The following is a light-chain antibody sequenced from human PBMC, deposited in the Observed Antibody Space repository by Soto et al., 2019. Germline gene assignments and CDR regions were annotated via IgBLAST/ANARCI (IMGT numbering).Light chain of an antibody. CDR2: KAS. J-gene: IGKJ1*01. CDR3: QQYNSYST. Sequence: DIQMTQSPSTLSASVGDRVTITCRASQSISSWLAWYQQKPGKAPTLLIYKASSLESGVPSRFSGSGSGTEVTLTISSLQPDDFATYYCQQYNSYSTFGQGTKVEIK. V-gene: IGKV1-5*03. CDR1: QSISSW.